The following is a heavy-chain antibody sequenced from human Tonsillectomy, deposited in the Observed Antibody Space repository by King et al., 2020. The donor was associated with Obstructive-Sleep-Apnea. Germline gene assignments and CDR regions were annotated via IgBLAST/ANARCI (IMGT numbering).Heavy chain of an antibody. Sequence: QLVQSGGGVVQPGRSLRLSCAASGFTFSSYGMHWVRQAPGKGLEWVAFIRDDGSNKYYADSVKGRFTISRVNSKNTLYLQMNSLRAEDTAVYYCAKEEAFDIWGQGTMVTVSS. V-gene: IGHV3-30*02. CDR3: AKEEAFDI. J-gene: IGHJ3*02. CDR1: GFTFSSYG. CDR2: IRDDGSNK.